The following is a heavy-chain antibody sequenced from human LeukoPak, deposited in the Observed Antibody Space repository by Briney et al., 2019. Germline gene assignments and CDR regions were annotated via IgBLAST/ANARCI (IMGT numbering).Heavy chain of an antibody. J-gene: IGHJ4*02. D-gene: IGHD4-23*01. CDR1: GFTFSSYA. Sequence: PGGSLRLSCAASGFTFSSYAMHWVRRAPGKGLEWVAFVSYDGTKKYYTDSVKGRFTISKDNSKNTLYLHMNSLRPEDTAVYYFATLDYGGKGAFDYWGQGILVTVSS. V-gene: IGHV3-30*10. CDR2: VSYDGTKK. CDR3: ATLDYGGKGAFDY.